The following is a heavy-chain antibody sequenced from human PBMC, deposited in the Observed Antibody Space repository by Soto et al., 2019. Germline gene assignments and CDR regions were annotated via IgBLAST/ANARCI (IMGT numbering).Heavy chain of an antibody. V-gene: IGHV4-59*06. D-gene: IGHD3-10*01. J-gene: IGHJ4*02. Sequence: SETLSLTCTVSGGSISSYYWSWIRQHPGKGLEWIGYVYYSGSTYYNPSLKSRVTISVDTSKNQFSLKLSSVTAADTAVYYCAREYYYGSGSYSHWGQGTLVTVSS. CDR1: GGSISSYY. CDR3: AREYYYGSGSYSH. CDR2: VYYSGST.